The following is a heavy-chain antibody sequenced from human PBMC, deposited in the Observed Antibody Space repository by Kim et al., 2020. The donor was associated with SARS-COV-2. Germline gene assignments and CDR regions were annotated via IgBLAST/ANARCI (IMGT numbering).Heavy chain of an antibody. V-gene: IGHV3-43*02. Sequence: GGSLRLSCAASGFTFDDYAMHWVRQAPGKGLEWVSLISGDGGSTYYADSVKGRFTISRDNSKNSLYLQMNSLRTEDTALYYCAKETQPGIAVAGASKYFDLWGRGTLVTVSS. CDR3: AKETQPGIAVAGASKYFDL. CDR1: GFTFDDYA. CDR2: ISGDGGST. J-gene: IGHJ2*01. D-gene: IGHD6-19*01.